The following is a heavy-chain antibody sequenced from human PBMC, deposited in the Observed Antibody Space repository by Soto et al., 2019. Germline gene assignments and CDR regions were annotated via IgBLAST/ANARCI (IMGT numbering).Heavy chain of an antibody. D-gene: IGHD6-19*01. CDR3: RTQWLD. J-gene: IGHJ4*02. CDR1: GFTFSDAW. Sequence: EVQLVESGGGLVKPGGSLRLSCEASGFTFSDAWMSWVRQAPGKGLEWVGLIKKKTDGGTTEYAAPVKGRFTISRDDSKNTLYLQMSSLKTEDTAVYYCRTQWLDWGQGTLVTVSS. CDR2: IKKKTDGGTT. V-gene: IGHV3-15*01.